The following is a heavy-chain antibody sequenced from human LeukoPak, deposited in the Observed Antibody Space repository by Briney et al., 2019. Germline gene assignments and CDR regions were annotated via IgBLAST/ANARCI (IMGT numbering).Heavy chain of an antibody. CDR3: ARGSVVMDV. CDR2: INHSGST. CDR1: GYSITSGYY. J-gene: IGHJ6*04. V-gene: IGHV4-38-2*01. Sequence: SETLSLTCVVSGYSITSGYYWGWIRQPPGKGLEWIGFINHSGSTYHNPSLKSRLTISVDTSKNQFSLKLSSVTAADTAVYYCARGSVVMDVWGKGTTVTVSS. D-gene: IGHD4-23*01.